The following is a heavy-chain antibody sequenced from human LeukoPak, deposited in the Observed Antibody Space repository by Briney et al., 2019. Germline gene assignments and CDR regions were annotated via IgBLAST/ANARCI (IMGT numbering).Heavy chain of an antibody. Sequence: GASVKVSCKASGYIIATYYIDWVRQAPGQGLEWMGRINPSGGSTNYARQFQDRVTMTSDTSTTTVYMELSSLRSEDTAVYFCASVSRDGYYLFDYWGQGTLVTVSS. V-gene: IGHV1-46*01. J-gene: IGHJ4*02. CDR1: GYIIATYY. D-gene: IGHD5-24*01. CDR2: INPSGGST. CDR3: ASVSRDGYYLFDY.